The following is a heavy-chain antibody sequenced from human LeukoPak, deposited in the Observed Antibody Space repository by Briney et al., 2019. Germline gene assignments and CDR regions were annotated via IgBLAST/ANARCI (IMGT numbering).Heavy chain of an antibody. D-gene: IGHD3-22*01. J-gene: IGHJ4*02. CDR1: GYSFTSYC. Sequence: GESLKISCKGSGYSFTSYCIGWVRHMPGKGLLWMVIIYPGDSDTRYSPSFQGQVTISADKSTSTAYLQWSSLKASDTAMYYCARVRDYYDSSGYPFDYWGQGTLVTVSS. V-gene: IGHV5-51*01. CDR3: ARVRDYYDSSGYPFDY. CDR2: IYPGDSDT.